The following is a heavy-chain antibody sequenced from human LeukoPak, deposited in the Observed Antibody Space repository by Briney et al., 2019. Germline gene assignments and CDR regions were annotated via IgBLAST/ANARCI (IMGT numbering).Heavy chain of an antibody. V-gene: IGHV4-39*07. CDR2: ISHSGST. D-gene: IGHD5-12*01. CDR3: AAQYSGYVRLDY. J-gene: IGHJ4*02. CDR1: GGSISSGDYY. Sequence: PSETLSLTCTVSGGSISSGDYYWSWIRQPPGKGLEWIGEISHSGSTNYNPSLKCRVTISVDTSKNQFSLKLSSVTAADTAVYYCAAQYSGYVRLDYWGQGTLVTVSS.